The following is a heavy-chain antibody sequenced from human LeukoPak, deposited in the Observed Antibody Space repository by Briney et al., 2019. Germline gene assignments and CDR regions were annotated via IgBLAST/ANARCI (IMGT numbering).Heavy chain of an antibody. V-gene: IGHV3-64*01. CDR2: ISSNGGST. D-gene: IGHD3-3*01. CDR1: GFTFSSYA. CDR3: ARGLYDFWSGYPPTSYMDV. Sequence: GGSLRLSCAASGFTFSSYAMHWVRQAPGKGLEYVSAISSNGGSTYYANSVKGRFTISRDNSKNTLYLQMGSLRAEDMAVYYCARGLYDFWSGYPPTSYMDVWGKGTTVTVSS. J-gene: IGHJ6*03.